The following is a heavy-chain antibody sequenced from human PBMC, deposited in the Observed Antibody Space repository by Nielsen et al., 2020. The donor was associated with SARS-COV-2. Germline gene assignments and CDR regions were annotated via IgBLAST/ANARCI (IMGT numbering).Heavy chain of an antibody. CDR3: ARDREWEPIEFDP. J-gene: IGHJ5*02. CDR2: ISGSGGST. CDR1: GFTFSSYA. Sequence: GESLKISCAASGFTFSSYAMSWVRQAPGKGLEWVSAISGSGGSTYYADSVKGRFTISRDNAKNTLYLQMNSLRAEDTAVYYCARDREWEPIEFDPWGQGTLVTVSS. V-gene: IGHV3-23*01. D-gene: IGHD1-26*01.